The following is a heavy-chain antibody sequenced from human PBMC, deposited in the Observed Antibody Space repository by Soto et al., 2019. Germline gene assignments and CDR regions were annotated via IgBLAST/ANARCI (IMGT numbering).Heavy chain of an antibody. D-gene: IGHD4-17*01. V-gene: IGHV3-30*18. CDR1: GFTFSSYG. J-gene: IGHJ5*02. CDR3: AKSWAQTPVDGWFDP. CDR2: ISYDGSNK. Sequence: GGSLRLSCAASGFTFSSYGMHWVRQAPGKGLEWVAVISYDGSNKYYADSVKGRFTISRDNSKNTLYLQMNSLRAEDTAVYYCAKSWAQTPVDGWFDPWGQGTLVTVSS.